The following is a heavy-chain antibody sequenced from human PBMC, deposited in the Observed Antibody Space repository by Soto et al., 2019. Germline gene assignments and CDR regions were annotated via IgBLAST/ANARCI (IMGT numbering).Heavy chain of an antibody. D-gene: IGHD4-17*01. Sequence: ASVKVSCKASGYTFTSYGISWVRQAPGQGLEWMGWISAYNGNTNYAQKLQGRVTMTTDTSTSTAYMELRSLRSDDTAVYYCARSMTTVTFDAFDIWGQGTMVTVSS. CDR3: ARSMTTVTFDAFDI. CDR2: ISAYNGNT. CDR1: GYTFTSYG. V-gene: IGHV1-18*01. J-gene: IGHJ3*02.